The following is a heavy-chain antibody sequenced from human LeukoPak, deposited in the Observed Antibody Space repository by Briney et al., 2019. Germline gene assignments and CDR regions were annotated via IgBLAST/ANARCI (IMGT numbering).Heavy chain of an antibody. D-gene: IGHD3-22*01. V-gene: IGHV1-24*01. CDR1: GYTLTELS. CDR2: FDPEDGET. J-gene: IGHJ4*02. Sequence: ASVKVSCKVSGYTLTELSMHWVRQAPGKGLEWMGGFDPEDGETIYAQKLQGRVTMTEDTSTDTAYMELSSLRSEDTAVYYCASRGHYYDSSGYRVYYFDYWGQGTLVTVSS. CDR3: ASRGHYYDSSGYRVYYFDY.